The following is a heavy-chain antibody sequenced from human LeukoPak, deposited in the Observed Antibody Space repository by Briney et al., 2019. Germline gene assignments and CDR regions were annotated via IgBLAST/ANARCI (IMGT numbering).Heavy chain of an antibody. CDR1: GYTFTSYY. CDR2: INPSGGST. V-gene: IGHV1-46*01. Sequence: GASVKVSCKASGYTFTSYYMHWVRQAPGQGLEWMGIINPSGGSTRYAQKFQGRVTMTRDTSTSTVYMELSSLRSEDTAVYFCARETSTLYFDILTGELDYWGQGSLVTVSS. CDR3: ARETSTLYFDILTGELDY. D-gene: IGHD3-9*01. J-gene: IGHJ4*02.